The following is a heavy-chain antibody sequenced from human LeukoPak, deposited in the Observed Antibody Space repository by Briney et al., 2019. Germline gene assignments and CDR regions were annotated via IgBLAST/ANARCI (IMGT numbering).Heavy chain of an antibody. CDR2: IYNSESI. CDR1: GGSINGYY. Sequence: KPSETLSLTCTVSGGSINGYYWSWIRQPPGKGLEWIGRIYNSESINYNPSLKSRVTMSIDTSTNQFSLKLNTVTAADTAVYYCARDRSSSYTRDWFDPWGQGALVTVSS. CDR3: ARDRSSSYTRDWFDP. J-gene: IGHJ5*02. D-gene: IGHD6-13*01. V-gene: IGHV4-4*07.